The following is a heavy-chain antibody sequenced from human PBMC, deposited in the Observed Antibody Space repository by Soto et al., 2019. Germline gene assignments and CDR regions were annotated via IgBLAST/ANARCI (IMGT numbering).Heavy chain of an antibody. Sequence: QVQLVQSGAEVKKPGSSVKVSCKASGGTVSSYGINWVRQAPGQGLEWMGGTIPMFGTANYAQKFQGRLTVTADESTRTAYMELSSLRSDDTAVYYCARVPPGYCSGGTCYWYYFDYWGQGTLVTVSS. D-gene: IGHD2-15*01. CDR3: ARVPPGYCSGGTCYWYYFDY. V-gene: IGHV1-69*01. J-gene: IGHJ4*02. CDR2: TIPMFGTA. CDR1: GGTVSSYG.